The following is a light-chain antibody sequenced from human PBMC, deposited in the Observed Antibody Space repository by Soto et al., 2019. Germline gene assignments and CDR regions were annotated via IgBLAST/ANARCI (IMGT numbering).Light chain of an antibody. V-gene: IGKV1-39*01. Sequence: DIPMTQSPSSLSASVGDRVTITCRASQSISYYLNWYQQKPGKAPKLLIYAASSLQSGVPSRFSGSGSGTDLTLTLSSQQPEDFATYYCKQSYSTPQNTVGQGPKLEI. CDR3: KQSYSTPQNT. CDR1: QSISYY. J-gene: IGKJ2*01. CDR2: AAS.